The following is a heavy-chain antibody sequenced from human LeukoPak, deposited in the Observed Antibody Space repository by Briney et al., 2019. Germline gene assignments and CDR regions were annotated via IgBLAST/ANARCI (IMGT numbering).Heavy chain of an antibody. CDR2: MNPNSGNT. J-gene: IGHJ6*02. CDR1: GYTFTSYD. Sequence: ASVKVSCKASGYTFTSYDINWVRQAPGQGLEWMGWMNPNSGNTGYAQKFQGRVTMTRNTSISTPYMELSSLRSEDTAVYYCARIQLDYYYYGMDVWGQGTTVTVSS. CDR3: ARIQLDYYYYGMDV. V-gene: IGHV1-8*01. D-gene: IGHD5-18*01.